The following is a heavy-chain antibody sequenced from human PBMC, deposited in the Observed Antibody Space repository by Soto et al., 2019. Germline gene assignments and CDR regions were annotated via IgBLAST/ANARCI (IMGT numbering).Heavy chain of an antibody. V-gene: IGHV4-30-2*01. Sequence: QLQLQESGSGLVKPSQTLSLTCAVSGGSISSGGYSWSWIRQPPGKGLEWIGYIYHSGSTYYNPSLKRRGTISVASSKNQFSLKLSSVTAAATAVYFCARVTGTWGQGTLVTVSS. J-gene: IGHJ5*02. D-gene: IGHD3-10*01. CDR1: GGSISSGGYS. CDR3: ARVTGT. CDR2: IYHSGST.